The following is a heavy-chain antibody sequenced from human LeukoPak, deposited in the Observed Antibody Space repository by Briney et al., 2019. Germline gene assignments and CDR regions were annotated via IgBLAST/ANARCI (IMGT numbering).Heavy chain of an antibody. J-gene: IGHJ4*02. D-gene: IGHD6-19*01. CDR1: GGSISSYY. CDR3: ARVRRVAVAGTEDYYFDY. Sequence: SSETLSLTCTVSGGSISSYYWSWIRQPAGKGLEWIGRIYTSGSTNYNPSLKSRVTMSVDTSKNQFSLKLSSVTAADTAVHYCARVRRVAVAGTEDYYFDYWGQGTLVTVSS. CDR2: IYTSGST. V-gene: IGHV4-4*07.